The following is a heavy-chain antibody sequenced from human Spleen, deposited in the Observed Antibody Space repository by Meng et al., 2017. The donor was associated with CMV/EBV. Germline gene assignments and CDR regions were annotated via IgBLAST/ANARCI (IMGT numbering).Heavy chain of an antibody. CDR1: GFTFSGEW. Sequence: LSCAASGFTFSGEWMSWVRQAPGKGLEWVANIKQDESEKYYADSVKGRFTISRDNSKNTLYLQMNSLKPEDTAVYYCARGPGGLPFDYWGQGTLVTVSS. J-gene: IGHJ4*02. CDR3: ARGPGGLPFDY. CDR2: IKQDESEK. V-gene: IGHV3-7*01. D-gene: IGHD4-11*01.